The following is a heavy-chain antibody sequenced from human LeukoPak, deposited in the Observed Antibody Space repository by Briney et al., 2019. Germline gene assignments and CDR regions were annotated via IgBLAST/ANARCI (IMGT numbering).Heavy chain of an antibody. CDR3: ARVRWYSSGWLDVGFDY. J-gene: IGHJ4*02. CDR1: GVSISSYY. Sequence: SETLSLTCTASGVSISSYYWSWIRQPPGKGLEWIGYIYYSGSTNYNPSLKSRVTISVDTSKNQFSLKLSSVTAADTAVYYWARVRWYSSGWLDVGFDYWGQGTLVTVSS. CDR2: IYYSGST. D-gene: IGHD6-19*01. V-gene: IGHV4-59*01.